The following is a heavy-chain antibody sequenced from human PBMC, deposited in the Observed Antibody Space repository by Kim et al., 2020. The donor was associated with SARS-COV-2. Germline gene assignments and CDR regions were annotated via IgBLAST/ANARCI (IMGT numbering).Heavy chain of an antibody. CDR3: ARRSTSWAFDM. J-gene: IGHJ3*02. V-gene: IGHV5-51*01. Sequence: GESLKIPCKGSGYSFTSYWIGWVRQMPGKGLEWMGIIYPGDSDTRYSPSFQGQVTISSDKSISTATLQWSSLKASETAMYYCARRSTSWAFDMWGQGTMVTVSS. CDR2: IYPGDSDT. CDR1: GYSFTSYW. D-gene: IGHD2-2*01.